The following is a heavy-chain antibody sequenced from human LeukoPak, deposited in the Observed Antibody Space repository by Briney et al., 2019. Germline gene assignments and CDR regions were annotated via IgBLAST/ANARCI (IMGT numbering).Heavy chain of an antibody. CDR3: TRMTTGHDY. CDR1: GVSFNDYY. Sequence: PSETLSLTCAVSGVSFNDYYWSWVRQTPGRGLEWIGEINHSGYTNDSPPLKSRVTLSIDTSRKQFSLNLRSVTVADTGIYYCTRMTTGHDYWGQGTLVTVSS. V-gene: IGHV4-34*01. D-gene: IGHD4-17*01. J-gene: IGHJ4*02. CDR2: INHSGYT.